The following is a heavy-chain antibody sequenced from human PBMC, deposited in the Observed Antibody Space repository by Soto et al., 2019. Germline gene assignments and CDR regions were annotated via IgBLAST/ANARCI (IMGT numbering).Heavy chain of an antibody. V-gene: IGHV4-4*02. D-gene: IGHD6-13*01. CDR2: IYHSGST. CDR1: DGSISSSNL. J-gene: IGHJ4*02. CDR3: ARHGTYGTAAAAADY. Sequence: QVQLQESGPGLVKPSWTLSLTCAVSDGSISSSNLWRWVRQPPGKGLEWIGEIYHSGSTNYNPSLKSRVTISVDKSKNQFSLKLSSVTAADTAVYYCARHGTYGTAAAAADYWGQGTLVTVSS.